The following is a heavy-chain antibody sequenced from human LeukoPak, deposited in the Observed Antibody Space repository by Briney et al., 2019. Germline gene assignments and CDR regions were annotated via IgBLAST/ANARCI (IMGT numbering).Heavy chain of an antibody. CDR3: ARQDHYYDSSGYRLYYFDY. V-gene: IGHV4-39*01. CDR2: IYYSGST. J-gene: IGHJ4*02. D-gene: IGHD3-22*01. CDR1: GGSISSSSYY. Sequence: PSETLSLTCTVSGGSISSSSYYWGWIRQPPGKGLEWIGSIYYSGSTYYTPSLKSRVTISVDTSKNQFSLKLSSVTAADTAVYYCARQDHYYDSSGYRLYYFDYWGQGTLVTVSS.